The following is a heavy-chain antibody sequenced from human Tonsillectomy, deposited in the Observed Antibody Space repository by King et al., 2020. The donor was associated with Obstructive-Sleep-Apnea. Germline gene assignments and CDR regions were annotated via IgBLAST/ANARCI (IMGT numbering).Heavy chain of an antibody. Sequence: VQLVESGGGLVQPGGSLRLSCAASGFTFSSYAMSWVRQAPGKGLEWVSANSGSGGRTYYADSVKGRFTSSRDNSKNTLYLQMNSLRAEDTAVYYCAKGGYYGSGSYYKDFDYWGQGTLVTVSS. D-gene: IGHD3-10*01. CDR3: AKGGYYGSGSYYKDFDY. V-gene: IGHV3-23*04. CDR2: NSGSGGRT. J-gene: IGHJ4*02. CDR1: GFTFSSYA.